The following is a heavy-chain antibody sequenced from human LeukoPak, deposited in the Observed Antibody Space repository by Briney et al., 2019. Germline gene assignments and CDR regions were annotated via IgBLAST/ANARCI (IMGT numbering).Heavy chain of an antibody. CDR2: INHSGST. D-gene: IGHD2-15*01. Sequence: SETLSLTCAVYGGSFSGYYWSWIRQPPGKGLEWIGEINHSGSTNYNPSLKSRVTISVDTSKNQSSLKLSSVTAADTAVYYCARGQMVAATPSAEYFQHWGQGTLVTVSS. J-gene: IGHJ1*01. CDR1: GGSFSGYY. CDR3: ARGQMVAATPSAEYFQH. V-gene: IGHV4-34*01.